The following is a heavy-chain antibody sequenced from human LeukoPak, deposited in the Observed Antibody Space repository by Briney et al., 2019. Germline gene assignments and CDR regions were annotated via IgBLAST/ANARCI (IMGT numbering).Heavy chain of an antibody. CDR3: ARLVRRLQRLNIGRDSDYATGYYLDS. V-gene: IGHV3-30*04. J-gene: IGHJ4*02. D-gene: IGHD5-12*01. CDR2: ISYDGSNK. CDR1: GFTFSSYA. Sequence: PGGSLRLSCAASGFTFSSYAMHWVRQAPGKGLEWVAVISYDGSNKYYADSVKGRFTISRDNSKNTLYLQMNSLRAEDTAVYYCARLVRRLQRLNIGRDSDYATGYYLDSWGQGTLVTVSS.